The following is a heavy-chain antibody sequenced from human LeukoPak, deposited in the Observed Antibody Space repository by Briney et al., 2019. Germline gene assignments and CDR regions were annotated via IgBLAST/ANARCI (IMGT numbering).Heavy chain of an antibody. Sequence: GGSLRLSCAASGFTFSSYAMHWVRQAPGKGLERVAVISYDGSNKYYADSVKGRFTISRDNSKNTLYLQMNSLRAEDTAVYYCASSSSWYGYFDYWGQGTLVTVSS. CDR1: GFTFSSYA. D-gene: IGHD6-13*01. CDR3: ASSSSWYGYFDY. CDR2: ISYDGSNK. V-gene: IGHV3-30*04. J-gene: IGHJ4*02.